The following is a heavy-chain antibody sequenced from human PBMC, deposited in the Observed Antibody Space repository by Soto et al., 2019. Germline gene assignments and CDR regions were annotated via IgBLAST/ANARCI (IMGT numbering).Heavy chain of an antibody. V-gene: IGHV1-3*01. CDR2: INAGNGNT. J-gene: IGHJ6*02. D-gene: IGHD6-6*01. Sequence: ASVKVSCKASGYTFTSYAMHWVRQAPGQRLEWMGWINAGNGNTKYSQKFQGRVTITRDTSASTAYMELSSLRSEDTAVYYCASERRSSTHHYYYYGMDVWGQGTTVTV. CDR3: ASERRSSTHHYYYYGMDV. CDR1: GYTFTSYA.